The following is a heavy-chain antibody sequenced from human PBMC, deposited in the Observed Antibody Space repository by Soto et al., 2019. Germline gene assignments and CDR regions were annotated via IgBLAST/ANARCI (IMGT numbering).Heavy chain of an antibody. CDR1: GGSISSGGYY. CDR2: IYYSGST. V-gene: IGHV4-31*03. J-gene: IGHJ2*01. Sequence: QVQLQESGPGLMKPSQTLSLTCTVSGGSISSGGYYWSWSRQHPGKGLEWIGYIYYSGSTYYNPSLKSRVTISVDTSKNQFSLKLSSVTAADTAVYYCARDKGNYYDSSGYYRNWYFDLWGRGTLVTVSS. D-gene: IGHD3-22*01. CDR3: ARDKGNYYDSSGYYRNWYFDL.